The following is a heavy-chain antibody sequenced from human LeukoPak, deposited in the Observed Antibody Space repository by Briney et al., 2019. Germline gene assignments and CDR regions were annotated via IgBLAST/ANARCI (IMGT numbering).Heavy chain of an antibody. Sequence: GGSLRLSCAASGFTFSDYYMSWIRQAPGKGLEWVSYISSSGSTIYYADSVKGRFTISRDNAKNSLYLQMNSLRAEDTAVYYCARDGSGSYYNLLTVDYWGQGTLVTVSS. J-gene: IGHJ4*02. CDR3: ARDGSGSYYNLLTVDY. V-gene: IGHV3-11*01. D-gene: IGHD3-10*01. CDR2: ISSSGSTI. CDR1: GFTFSDYY.